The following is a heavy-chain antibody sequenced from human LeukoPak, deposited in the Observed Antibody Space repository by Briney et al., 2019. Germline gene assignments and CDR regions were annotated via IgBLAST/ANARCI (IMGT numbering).Heavy chain of an antibody. CDR3: ARSYCSSSCYAVGAFDI. Sequence: SETLSLTCTVSGGSISSSTYYWGWIRQPPGKGLEWMGSIHYSGSTYYNPSLKSRVVISVDMSKSQFSLKLSSVTAADTAVYYCARSYCSSSCYAVGAFDIWGQGTVVTVSS. J-gene: IGHJ3*02. D-gene: IGHD2-2*01. CDR1: GGSISSSTYY. V-gene: IGHV4-39*01. CDR2: IHYSGST.